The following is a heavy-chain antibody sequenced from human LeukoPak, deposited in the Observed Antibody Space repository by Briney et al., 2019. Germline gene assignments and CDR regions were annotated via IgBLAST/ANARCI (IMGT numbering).Heavy chain of an antibody. Sequence: KTSETLSLTCAVYGGSFSGYYWSWIRQPAGKGLEWIGGINHSGSTNYNPSLRSRVTISVDTSKNQFSLKLSSVTAADTAVYYCARGRFRLEWLSPFDYWGQGTLVTVSS. CDR3: ARGRFRLEWLSPFDY. J-gene: IGHJ4*02. D-gene: IGHD3-3*01. CDR2: INHSGST. V-gene: IGHV4-34*01. CDR1: GGSFSGYY.